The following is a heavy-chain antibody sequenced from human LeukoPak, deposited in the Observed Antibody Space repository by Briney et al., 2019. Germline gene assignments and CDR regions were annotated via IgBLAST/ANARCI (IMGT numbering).Heavy chain of an antibody. CDR1: GFIFSTYW. J-gene: IGHJ6*02. CDR3: ARERVGSDYYGLDV. Sequence: GGSLRLSCAASGFIFSTYWMHWVRQAPGKGLVWVPRINTDGSSTAYAASVKGRFTISRDNAKNILYLQMNSLTAEDTALYYCARERVGSDYYGLDVWGQGTTVSVSS. V-gene: IGHV3-74*01. CDR2: INTDGSST. D-gene: IGHD6-25*01.